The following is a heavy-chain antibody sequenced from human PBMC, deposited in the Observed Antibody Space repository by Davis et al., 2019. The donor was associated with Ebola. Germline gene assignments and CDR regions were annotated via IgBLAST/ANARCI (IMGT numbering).Heavy chain of an antibody. J-gene: IGHJ6*02. CDR3: ARDEIVVVAATPYNYYGMDV. CDR1: GGTFSSYA. Sequence: AASVKVSCKASGGTFSSYAISWVRQAPGQGLEWMGGIIPIFGTANYAQKFQGRVTMTRDTSTSTVYMELSSLRSEDTAVYYCARDEIVVVAATPYNYYGMDVWGQGTTVTVS. V-gene: IGHV1-69*05. D-gene: IGHD2-15*01. CDR2: IIPIFGTA.